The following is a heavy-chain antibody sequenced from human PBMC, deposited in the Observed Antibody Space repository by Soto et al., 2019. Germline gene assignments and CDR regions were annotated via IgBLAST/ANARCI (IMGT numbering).Heavy chain of an antibody. CDR2: ISSSSSYT. CDR3: ARDRGTLRYSYAAEGDYFDY. J-gene: IGHJ4*02. CDR1: GFTFSDYY. Sequence: AGGSLRLSCAASGFTFSDYYMSWIRQAPGKGLEWVSYISSSSSYTNYADSVKGRFTISRDNAKNSLYLQMNSLRAEDTAVYYCARDRGTLRYSYAAEGDYFDYWGQGTLVTVSS. V-gene: IGHV3-11*06. D-gene: IGHD5-18*01.